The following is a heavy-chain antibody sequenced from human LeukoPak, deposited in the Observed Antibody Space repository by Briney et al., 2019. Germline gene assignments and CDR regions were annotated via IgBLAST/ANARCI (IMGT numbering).Heavy chain of an antibody. D-gene: IGHD3-22*01. CDR1: GFTFSSYW. CDR3: ARVPRSGDSSGYSHHVDY. Sequence: GGSLRLSCAASGFTFSSYWMSWVRQAPGKGLEWVANIKEDGSQKYYVDSVRGRFTISRDNSKNSLYLQMNSLRAEDTAVYYSARVPRSGDSSGYSHHVDYWGQGTLVTVS. CDR2: IKEDGSQK. J-gene: IGHJ4*02. V-gene: IGHV3-7*01.